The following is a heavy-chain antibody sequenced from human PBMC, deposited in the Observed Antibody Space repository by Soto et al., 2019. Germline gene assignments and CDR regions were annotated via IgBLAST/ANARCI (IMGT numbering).Heavy chain of an antibody. CDR2: IIPIFGAA. Sequence: GASVKVSCKASGGTFSSYAISWVRQAPGQGLEWMGGIIPIFGAADYAQKFQGRVTITADESTSTAYMELSSLRSEDTAVYYCARNPMTTVTTIYYYGMDVWGQGTTVTVSS. V-gene: IGHV1-69*13. J-gene: IGHJ6*02. CDR1: GGTFSSYA. D-gene: IGHD4-17*01. CDR3: ARNPMTTVTTIYYYGMDV.